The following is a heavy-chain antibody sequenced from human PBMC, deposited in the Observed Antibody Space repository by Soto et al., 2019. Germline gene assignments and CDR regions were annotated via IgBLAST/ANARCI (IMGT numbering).Heavy chain of an antibody. J-gene: IGHJ1*01. V-gene: IGHV4-59*01. CDR2: IYYCGGT. D-gene: IGHD3-22*01. CDR3: ARGGYYDSSGYSGDFQH. Sequence: SETLSLTCTVSGGSISTYYWSWIRQPPGKGLEWIGFIYYCGGTNYNPSLKSRVTILVDTSKNQFSLKLSSVTAADTAVYYCARGGYYDSSGYSGDFQHWGQGTLVTVSS. CDR1: GGSISTYY.